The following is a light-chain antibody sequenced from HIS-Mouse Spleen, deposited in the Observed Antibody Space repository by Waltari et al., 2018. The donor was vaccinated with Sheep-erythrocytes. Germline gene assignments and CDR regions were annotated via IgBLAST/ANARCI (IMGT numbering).Light chain of an antibody. V-gene: IGLV3-10*01. J-gene: IGLJ3*02. CDR3: YSTDSSGNHWV. CDR1: ALPQKY. CDR2: EDS. Sequence: SYELTQPPSVSVSPGQPARITCSGDALPQKYAYWYQQKSGQAPVLVIYEDSKRPSGIPERFSGSSSGTMATLTISGAQVEDEADYYCYSTDSSGNHWVFGGGTKLTVL.